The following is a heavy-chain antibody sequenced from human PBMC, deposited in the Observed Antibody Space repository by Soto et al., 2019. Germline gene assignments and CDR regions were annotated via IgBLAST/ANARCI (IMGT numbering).Heavy chain of an antibody. J-gene: IGHJ6*03. D-gene: IGHD4-17*01. V-gene: IGHV1-8*01. CDR3: ARVLSPGRLRWKGYYYYYMDV. Sequence: ASVKVSGKASGYSFTSYEINWVRQATVQGLEWMGWMNPNSGNTGYAQKFQGRVTMTRNTSISTAYMELSSLRSEDTAVYYCARVLSPGRLRWKGYYYYYMDVWGKGTTVTSP. CDR2: MNPNSGNT. CDR1: GYSFTSYE.